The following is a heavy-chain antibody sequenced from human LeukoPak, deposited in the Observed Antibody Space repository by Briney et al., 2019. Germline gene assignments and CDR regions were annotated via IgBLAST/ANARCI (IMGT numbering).Heavy chain of an antibody. CDR1: GFTFSDYY. V-gene: IGHV3-23*01. D-gene: IGHD1-1*01. CDR2: ISGSGGST. Sequence: GGSLRLSCAASGFTFSDYYMSWIRQAPGKGLEWVSDISGSGGSTYYADSVKGRFTISRDNSKNTLYLQMNSLRAEDTAVYYCAKGSQLLSLNYFDYWGQGTLVSVSS. J-gene: IGHJ4*02. CDR3: AKGSQLLSLNYFDY.